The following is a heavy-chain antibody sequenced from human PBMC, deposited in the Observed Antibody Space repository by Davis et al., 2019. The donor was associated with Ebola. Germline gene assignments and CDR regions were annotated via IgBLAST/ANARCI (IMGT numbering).Heavy chain of an antibody. V-gene: IGHV5-10-1*04. J-gene: IGHJ4*02. CDR2: IDPSDSYT. CDR1: GYSFTSYW. CDR3: ARIRRGPFDY. D-gene: IGHD1-14*01. Sequence: GESLKISCKGSGYSFTSYWISWVRQMPGKGLEWMGRIDPSDSYTNYSPSFQGQVTISADKSISTAYLQWSSLKASDTAMYYCARIRRGPFDYWGQGTLVTVSS.